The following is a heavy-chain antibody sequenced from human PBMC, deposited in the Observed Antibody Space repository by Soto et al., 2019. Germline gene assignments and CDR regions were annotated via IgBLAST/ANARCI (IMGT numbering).Heavy chain of an antibody. D-gene: IGHD2-15*01. J-gene: IGHJ6*02. CDR1: GFTLNDYW. CDR3: ARDRRRCSGGSCYTIGV. Sequence: EVQLVESGGGLVQPGGSLRLSCAASGFTLNDYWMHWVRQAPGKGLVWVSRINSDGSSTNYAASVKGRFTISRDNTKNTLYLQMSSLRAEDTAMYYCARDRRRCSGGSCYTIGVWGQGTTVTVSS. V-gene: IGHV3-74*01. CDR2: INSDGSST.